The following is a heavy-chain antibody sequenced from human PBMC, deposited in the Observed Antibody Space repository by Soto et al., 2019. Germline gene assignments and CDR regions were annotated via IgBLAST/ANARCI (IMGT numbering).Heavy chain of an antibody. CDR1: GFTFGDYA. J-gene: IGHJ4*02. CDR3: TRPYHVDIVATTQDFDY. CDR2: IRSKAYGGTT. Sequence: GGSLRLSCTASGFTFGDYAMSWIRQAPGKGLEWVGFIRSKAYGGTTEYAASVKGRFTISRDDSKSIAYLQMNSLKTEDTAVYYCTRPYHVDIVATTQDFDYWGQGTLVTVSS. V-gene: IGHV3-49*03. D-gene: IGHD5-12*01.